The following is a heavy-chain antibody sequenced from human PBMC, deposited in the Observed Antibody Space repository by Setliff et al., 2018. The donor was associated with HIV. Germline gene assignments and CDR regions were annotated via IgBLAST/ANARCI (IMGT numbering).Heavy chain of an antibody. CDR1: GGSISSYY. V-gene: IGHV4-59*01. J-gene: IGHJ2*01. CDR2: IYYSGSS. CDR3: ASLSSGSDRYFDL. D-gene: IGHD3-22*01. Sequence: SETLSLTCTVSGGSISSYYWSWIRQPPGKGLEWIGYIYYSGSSNYNPSLKSRVTISVDTSKNHFSLKLSSVTAADTAVYYCASLSSGSDRYFDLWGRGTLVTVSS.